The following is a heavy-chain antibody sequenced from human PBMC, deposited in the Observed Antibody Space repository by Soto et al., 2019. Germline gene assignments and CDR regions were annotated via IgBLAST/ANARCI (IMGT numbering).Heavy chain of an antibody. CDR1: GYTFTSYG. D-gene: IGHD6-19*01. CDR3: ARVWVDKWLVPGGYFDL. Sequence: ASVKVSCKASGYTFTSYGISWVRQAPGQGLEWMGWISAYNGNTNYAQKLQGRVTMTTDTSTSTAYMELRSLRSDDTAVYYCARVWVDKWLVPGGYFDLWGRGTLVTVSS. CDR2: ISAYNGNT. V-gene: IGHV1-18*01. J-gene: IGHJ2*01.